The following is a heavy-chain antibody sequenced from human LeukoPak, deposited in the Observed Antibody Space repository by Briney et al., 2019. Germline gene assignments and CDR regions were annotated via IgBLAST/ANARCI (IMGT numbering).Heavy chain of an antibody. CDR2: IRSKANSYAT. CDR1: GFTFSGSA. Sequence: GGSLRLSCAASGFTFSGSAMHWVRQASGKGLEWVGRIRSKANSYATAYAASVKGRFTISRDDSKNTLYLQMNSLRAEDAAVYYCAKDLLGYCSSTSCYYYNDAFDIWGQGTMVTVS. D-gene: IGHD2-2*01. J-gene: IGHJ3*02. V-gene: IGHV3-73*01. CDR3: AKDLLGYCSSTSCYYYNDAFDI.